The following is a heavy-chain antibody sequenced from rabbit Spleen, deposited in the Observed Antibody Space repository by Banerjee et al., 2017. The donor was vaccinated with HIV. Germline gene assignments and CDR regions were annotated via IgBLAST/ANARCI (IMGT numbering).Heavy chain of an antibody. Sequence: QSLEESGGDLVKPGASLTLTCTASGFSFSSDYYMCWVRQAPGKGLECGACIYAGSSDSTYYANWAKGRLTISKASSTTVTLQMTSLTVADTATYFCARNYVNTFDPWGPGTLVTVS. CDR2: IYAGSSDST. V-gene: IGHV1S40*01. J-gene: IGHJ2*01. D-gene: IGHD1-1*01. CDR3: ARNYVNTFDP. CDR1: GFSFSSDYY.